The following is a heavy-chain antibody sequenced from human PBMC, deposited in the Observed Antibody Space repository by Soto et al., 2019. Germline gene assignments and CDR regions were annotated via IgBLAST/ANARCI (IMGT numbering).Heavy chain of an antibody. CDR1: GYTFTSYY. D-gene: IGHD5-18*01. CDR2: INPSGGST. J-gene: IGHJ6*02. V-gene: IGHV1-46*01. CDR3: ARPTAMGNYYYYGMDV. Sequence: GASVKVSCKASGYTFTSYYMHWVRQAPGQGLEWMGIINPSGGSTSYAQKFQGRVTMTRDTSTSTVYMELSSLRSEDTAVYYCARPTAMGNYYYYGMDVWGQGTTVTVSS.